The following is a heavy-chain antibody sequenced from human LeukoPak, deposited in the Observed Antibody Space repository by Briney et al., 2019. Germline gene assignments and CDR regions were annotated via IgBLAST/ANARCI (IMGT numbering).Heavy chain of an antibody. J-gene: IGHJ4*02. V-gene: IGHV1-3*01. CDR3: AGGDTISSGYFPNFDY. D-gene: IGHD3-22*01. Sequence: ASVKVSCKASGYTFINYGISWVRQAPGQRLEWMGWINAGNGNTKYSQKFQGRVTITRDTSASTAYMELSSLRSEDTAVYYCAGGDTISSGYFPNFDYWGQGTLVTVSS. CDR1: GYTFINYG. CDR2: INAGNGNT.